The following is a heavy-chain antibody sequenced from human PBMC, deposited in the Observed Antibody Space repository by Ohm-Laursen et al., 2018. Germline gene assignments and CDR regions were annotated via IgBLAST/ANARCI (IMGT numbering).Heavy chain of an antibody. D-gene: IGHD6-13*01. CDR1: GFTFSNYA. CDR2: ISGSGGNT. V-gene: IGHV3-23*01. Sequence: SLRLSCPASGFTFSNYAMSWVRQAPGKGLEWVSGISGSGGNTYYTDSVKGRFTISRDNSKNTVSLQMNSLRAEDTAVYYCAKVGGSSSSSSWSADYYGMDVCGQGITVTVSS. J-gene: IGHJ6*02. CDR3: AKVGGSSSSSSWSADYYGMDV.